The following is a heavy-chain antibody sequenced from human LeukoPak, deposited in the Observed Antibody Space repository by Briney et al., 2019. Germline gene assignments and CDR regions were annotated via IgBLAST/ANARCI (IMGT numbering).Heavy chain of an antibody. CDR2: LYPGGDT. D-gene: IGHD1-26*01. Sequence: GGSLRLSCAVSGFTVSRNYMTWVRQAPGKGPEWLSVLYPGGDTYYLDSVKGRFTISRDNSRNTLYLQMNSLRAEDTAVYYCAKDSRHRIVGTTTFLDYWGQGTLVTVSS. CDR3: AKDSRHRIVGTTTFLDY. CDR1: GFTVSRNY. J-gene: IGHJ4*02. V-gene: IGHV3-66*02.